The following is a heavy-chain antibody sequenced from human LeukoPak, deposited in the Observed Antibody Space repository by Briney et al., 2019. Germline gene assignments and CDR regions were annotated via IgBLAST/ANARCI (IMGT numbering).Heavy chain of an antibody. CDR3: ARDLSGGSGMDV. Sequence: GGSLRLSCAASGFTFSSYIMNWVGQSAGKGLEGFSYISSSSTYIYYADSVKGRFTISRDTAKNSLYLQMNSLRAEDTAVYYCARDLSGGSGMDVWGQGTTVTVSS. V-gene: IGHV3-21*01. J-gene: IGHJ6*02. CDR2: ISSSSTYI. D-gene: IGHD3-10*01. CDR1: GFTFSSYI.